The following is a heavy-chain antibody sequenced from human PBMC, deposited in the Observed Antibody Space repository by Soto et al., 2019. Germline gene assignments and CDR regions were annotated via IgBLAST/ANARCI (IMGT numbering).Heavy chain of an antibody. J-gene: IGHJ4*02. Sequence: SVKVSCKASGGAFSSYAISWVRQAPGQGLEWMGGIIPIFGTANYAQKFQGRVTITADKSTSTAYMELSSLRSEDTAVYYCARELYYYGSGSYYFDYWGQGTLVTVSS. CDR3: ARELYYYGSGSYYFDY. CDR1: GGAFSSYA. CDR2: IIPIFGTA. D-gene: IGHD3-10*01. V-gene: IGHV1-69*06.